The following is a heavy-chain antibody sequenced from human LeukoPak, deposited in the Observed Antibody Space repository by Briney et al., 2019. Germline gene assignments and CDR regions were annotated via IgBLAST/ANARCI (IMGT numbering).Heavy chain of an antibody. CDR2: IIPILGIA. Sequence: SVKVPCKASGGTFSSYAISWVRQAPGQGLEWMGRIIPILGIANYAQKFQGRVTITADKSTSTAYMELSSLRSDDTAVYYCAREGLEGSLDYWGQGTMVTVSS. V-gene: IGHV1-69*04. D-gene: IGHD1-26*01. J-gene: IGHJ4*02. CDR1: GGTFSSYA. CDR3: AREGLEGSLDY.